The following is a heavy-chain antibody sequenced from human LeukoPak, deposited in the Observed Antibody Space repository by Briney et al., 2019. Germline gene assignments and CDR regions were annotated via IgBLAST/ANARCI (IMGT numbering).Heavy chain of an antibody. J-gene: IGHJ6*02. CDR1: GYTFTSYD. CDR3: ARGFRGHYDFSSGYLVPTYYYYGMDV. V-gene: IGHV1-8*01. D-gene: IGHD3-3*01. Sequence: ASVKVSCKASGYTFTSYDINWVRQATGQGLEWMGWMNPNCGNTGYAQKFQGRVTMTRNTSISTAYMELSSMRSEDTAVYYCARGFRGHYDFSSGYLVPTYYYYGMDVWGQGTTVTVSS. CDR2: MNPNCGNT.